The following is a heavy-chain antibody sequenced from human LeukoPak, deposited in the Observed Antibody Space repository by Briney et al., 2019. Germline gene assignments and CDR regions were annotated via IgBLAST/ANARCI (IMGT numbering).Heavy chain of an antibody. Sequence: GGTLRLSCAASGFTFSSLGMSWVRQAPGKGLEWVSAISGSGDSTYYADSVKGRFTISRDNAKNSLYLQMNSLRAEDTAVYYCAELGITMIGGVWGKGTTVTISS. CDR3: AELGITMIGGV. CDR2: ISGSGDST. V-gene: IGHV3-23*01. J-gene: IGHJ6*04. CDR1: GFTFSSLG. D-gene: IGHD3-10*02.